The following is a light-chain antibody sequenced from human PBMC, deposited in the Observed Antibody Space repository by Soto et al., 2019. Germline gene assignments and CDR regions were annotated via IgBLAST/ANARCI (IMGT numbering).Light chain of an antibody. Sequence: PGERVTLSCRASQSVSSSYLTWYQQKPGQAPRLLIYGASTRATSIPARFSGIGSGTDFTLTISSLQPEDFAVYYCQQDYNLPWTFGHGTKVEIK. CDR2: GAS. CDR1: QSVSSSY. J-gene: IGKJ1*01. CDR3: QQDYNLPWT. V-gene: IGKV3D-7*01.